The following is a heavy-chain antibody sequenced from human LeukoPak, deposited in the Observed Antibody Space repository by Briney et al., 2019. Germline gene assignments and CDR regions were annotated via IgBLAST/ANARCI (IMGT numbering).Heavy chain of an antibody. Sequence: GASVKVSCKASGGTFGSYAISWVRQAPGQGLEWMGRIIPILGIANYAQKFQGRVTITADKSTSTAYMELSSLRSEDTAVYYCARSGYSGYDSRAPFDYWGQGTLVTVSS. D-gene: IGHD5-12*01. J-gene: IGHJ4*02. CDR3: ARSGYSGYDSRAPFDY. CDR2: IIPILGIA. V-gene: IGHV1-69*04. CDR1: GGTFGSYA.